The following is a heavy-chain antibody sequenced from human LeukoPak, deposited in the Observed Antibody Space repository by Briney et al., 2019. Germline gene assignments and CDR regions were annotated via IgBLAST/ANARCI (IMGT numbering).Heavy chain of an antibody. D-gene: IGHD5-12*01. CDR1: GGAITNYY. J-gene: IGHJ4*02. V-gene: IGHV4-59*01. CDR3: ARCEYSGYDRFDY. Sequence: SETLSFTCGVSGGAITNYYWNWIRQAPGKGLEWLGYIYYTGSTAYNPSVKSRITISLDTSKKQISLKLRSVTAADTAVYYCARCEYSGYDRFDYWGQGTLVTVSS. CDR2: IYYTGST.